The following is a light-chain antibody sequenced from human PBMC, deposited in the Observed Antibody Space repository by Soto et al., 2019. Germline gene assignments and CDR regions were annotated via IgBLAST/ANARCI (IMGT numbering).Light chain of an antibody. J-gene: IGKJ2*01. CDR3: HQNGSSPPYT. Sequence: EVVLTQSPGTLSLSPGERATLSCRASQSIINNYLAWYQQRPGQAPRLLIYGSSDRATGIPGRFSGSASGTDFTLTTSRLQPEDFVVYYCHQNGSSPPYTFGQGTKVEI. V-gene: IGKV3-20*01. CDR1: QSIINNY. CDR2: GSS.